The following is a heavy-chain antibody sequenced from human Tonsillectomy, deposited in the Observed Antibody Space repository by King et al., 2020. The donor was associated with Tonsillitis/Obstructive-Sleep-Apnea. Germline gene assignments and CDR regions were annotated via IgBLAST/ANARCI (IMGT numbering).Heavy chain of an antibody. J-gene: IGHJ6*02. CDR2: IDPSDSYT. CDR1: GYRFTSYW. D-gene: IGHD4/OR15-4a*01. V-gene: IGHV5-10-1*03. CDR3: VGADYYNMDF. Sequence: QLVQSGAEVKKPGESLRISCKGSGYRFTSYWINWVRQMPGKGREWMGRIDPSDSYTNYSPSFQGHVTISADKSISTAYLQWSSLRASDTAMYYCVGADYYNMDFWGQGTTVTVSS.